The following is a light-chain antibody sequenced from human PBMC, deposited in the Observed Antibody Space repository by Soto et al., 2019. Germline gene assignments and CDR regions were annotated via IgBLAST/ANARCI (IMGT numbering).Light chain of an antibody. Sequence: QSALTQPASVSGSPGQSITISCTGTSSDVGSYNYVSWYQQHPGKAPKLMIYDVSNRPSGVSNRFSGSKSGNTASLTISGLQAEDEADYYCFSYTRSSTWVFGGGTKLTVL. CDR3: FSYTRSSTWV. CDR1: SSDVGSYNY. V-gene: IGLV2-14*03. J-gene: IGLJ3*02. CDR2: DVS.